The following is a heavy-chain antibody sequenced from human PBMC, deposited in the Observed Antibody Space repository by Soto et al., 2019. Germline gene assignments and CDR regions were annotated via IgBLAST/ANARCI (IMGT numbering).Heavy chain of an antibody. J-gene: IGHJ3*02. CDR2: IIPMFNTS. V-gene: IGHV1-69*01. Sequence: QVQLVQSGAEVKKPGSSVKVSCKASGGSFNGHSFSWVRQAPGQGLEWMGSIIPMFNTSTYAQRFQGRVTITADESTTTAYMDLSSLTSEDTAVYYCTSDATVLVGADSAFDIWGQGTMVTVTS. CDR1: GGSFNGHS. D-gene: IGHD4-17*01. CDR3: TSDATVLVGADSAFDI.